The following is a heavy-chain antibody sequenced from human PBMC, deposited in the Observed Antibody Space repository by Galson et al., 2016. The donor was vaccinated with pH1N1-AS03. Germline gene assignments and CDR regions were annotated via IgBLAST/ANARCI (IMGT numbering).Heavy chain of an antibody. D-gene: IGHD3-10*01. CDR3: AKDQNSPSVYGSGRTWGMDV. J-gene: IGHJ6*02. CDR2: ISYAGDYQ. Sequence: SLRLSCAASGFTFSIYGLHWVRQAPGKGLEWVALISYAGDYQYYAESVKGRFTISRDNSKNTLYLQMNSLRAEDSAVYYCAKDQNSPSVYGSGRTWGMDVWGQGTTVTVSS. CDR1: GFTFSIYG. V-gene: IGHV3-30*18.